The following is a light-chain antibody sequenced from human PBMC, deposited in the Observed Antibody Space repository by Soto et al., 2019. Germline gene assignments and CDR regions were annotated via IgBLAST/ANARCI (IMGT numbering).Light chain of an antibody. Sequence: EIVLTQSPGTLSLSPGERATLSCRASQSVSNNYLAWYQQKPGQAPRLLICGASNRATGIPDRFSGSGSGTDFTLTISRLEPEDFAVYYCQQYGSSGTFGKGTKVEIK. V-gene: IGKV3-20*01. CDR1: QSVSNNY. J-gene: IGKJ1*01. CDR3: QQYGSSGT. CDR2: GAS.